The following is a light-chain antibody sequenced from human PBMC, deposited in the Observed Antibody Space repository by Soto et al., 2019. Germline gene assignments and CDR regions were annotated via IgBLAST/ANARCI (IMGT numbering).Light chain of an antibody. CDR2: DVS. CDR3: CSYAGSYSYV. J-gene: IGLJ1*01. CDR1: SSDVGGYNY. V-gene: IGLV2-11*01. Sequence: QSALTQPRSVSGSPGQSVTISCTGTSSDVGGYNYVSWYQQHPGKAPKLMIYDVSKRPSGVTGRFSGSKSGNTASLTISGIKAEDEADYYCCSYAGSYSYVFGTGTKVTVL.